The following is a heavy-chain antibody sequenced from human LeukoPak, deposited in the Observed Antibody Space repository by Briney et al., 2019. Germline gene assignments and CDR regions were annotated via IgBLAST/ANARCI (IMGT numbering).Heavy chain of an antibody. CDR1: GYTFTGYY. Sequence: ASVKVSCKASGYTFTGYYIHWVRQAPGQGLEWMGWMNPNSGNTAYVQKFQGRVTMTRTTSINTAYMELSGLRSADTAVYYCARGGSRSFDYWGQGTLVTVSS. CDR3: ARGGSRSFDY. CDR2: MNPNSGNT. V-gene: IGHV1-8*02. J-gene: IGHJ4*02.